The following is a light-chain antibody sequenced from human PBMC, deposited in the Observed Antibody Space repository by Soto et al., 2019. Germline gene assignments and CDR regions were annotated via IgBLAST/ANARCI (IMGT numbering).Light chain of an antibody. J-gene: IGLJ1*01. CDR1: SSNIGSNT. CDR2: DND. Sequence: QSVLTQPPSASGTPGQRVTISASGSSSNIGSNTVSWYQQVPGTAPKLLIYDNDERPSGVPDRFTGSRSGTSASLAIRGLQSEDEAEYYCAVWDDSLSGYVFGTGTKVTVL. CDR3: AVWDDSLSGYV. V-gene: IGLV1-44*01.